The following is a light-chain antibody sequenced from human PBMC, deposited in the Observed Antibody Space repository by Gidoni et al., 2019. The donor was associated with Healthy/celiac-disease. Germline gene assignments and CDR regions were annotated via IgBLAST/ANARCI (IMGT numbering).Light chain of an antibody. Sequence: EIVLTQSPATLSLSPGERAPLPCRASQSVSSYLAWYQQKPGQAPRLLIYDASNRATGIPARFSGSGSGTDFTLTISSLEPEDFAVYYCQQRSNWPPMVTFGPGTKVDIK. J-gene: IGKJ3*01. CDR2: DAS. CDR1: QSVSSY. V-gene: IGKV3-11*01. CDR3: QQRSNWPPMVT.